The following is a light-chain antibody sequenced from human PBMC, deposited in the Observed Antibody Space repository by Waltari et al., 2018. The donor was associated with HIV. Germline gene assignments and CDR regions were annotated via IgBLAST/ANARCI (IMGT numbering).Light chain of an antibody. CDR2: DDS. Sequence: SYVLTQPPSVSVAPRQTATIACGGNNIGGKSVHWYRQKPGQAPVLVVYDDSGRPSGIPERFSGSNSGNTATLTISRVEAGDEADYYCQVWDTSSDHVIFGGGTKLTVL. V-gene: IGLV3-21*02. CDR3: QVWDTSSDHVI. J-gene: IGLJ2*01. CDR1: NIGGKS.